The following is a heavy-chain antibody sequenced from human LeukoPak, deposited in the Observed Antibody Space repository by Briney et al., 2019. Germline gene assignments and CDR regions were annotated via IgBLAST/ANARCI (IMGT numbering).Heavy chain of an antibody. CDR1: GDSITGSSYY. D-gene: IGHD3-10*02. Sequence: ASETLSLTCTVSGDSITGSSYYWGWVRQPPGQGLEWIGSIYYNGNTYYSSSLKSRVTIWVATSKDQFTLEVSSVSAADTAVYYCASENRVFGGKRIDPWGQGSRVIVSS. V-gene: IGHV4-39*06. CDR2: IYYNGNT. CDR3: ASENRVFGGKRIDP. J-gene: IGHJ5*02.